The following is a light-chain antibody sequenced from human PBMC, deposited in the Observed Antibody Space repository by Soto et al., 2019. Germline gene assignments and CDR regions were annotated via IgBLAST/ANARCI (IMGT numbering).Light chain of an antibody. CDR3: QQYDNIPLT. V-gene: IGKV1-33*01. J-gene: IGKJ4*01. Sequence: DVQMNLSPSSLSSSVGDRVTITCRASQSISSYLNWYQQKPGKAPKLLIYAASSLQAGVPSRFSGSGSGTEFTFTISSLQPEDVATYYCQQYDNIPLTVGGGAKAEI. CDR1: QSISSY. CDR2: AAS.